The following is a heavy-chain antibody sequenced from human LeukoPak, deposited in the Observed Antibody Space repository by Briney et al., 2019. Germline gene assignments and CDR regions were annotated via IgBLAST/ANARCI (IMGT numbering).Heavy chain of an antibody. D-gene: IGHD3-22*01. CDR1: GFTFSSYE. J-gene: IGHJ4*02. V-gene: IGHV3-48*03. Sequence: PGGSLRLSCAASGFTFSSYEMNWVRQAPGKGLEWVSYISSSGSAMYYADSVKGRFTISRDNAKNSLYLQMNSLRAEDTAIYYCARNYYDSSGYLDYFDYWGQGTLVTVSS. CDR3: ARNYYDSSGYLDYFDY. CDR2: ISSSGSAM.